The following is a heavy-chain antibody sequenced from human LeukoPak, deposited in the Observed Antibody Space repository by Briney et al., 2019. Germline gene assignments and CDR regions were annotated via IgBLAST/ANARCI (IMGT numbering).Heavy chain of an antibody. CDR3: ATHRFGELLYY. V-gene: IGHV3-74*01. CDR1: GFTFSSYW. J-gene: IGHJ4*02. D-gene: IGHD3-10*01. CDR2: INSDGSST. Sequence: GGPLRLSCAASGFTFSSYWMHWVRQAPGKGLVWVSRINSDGSSTSYADSVKGRFTISRDNAKNTLYLQMNSLRAEDTAVYYCATHRFGELLYYWGQGTLVTVSS.